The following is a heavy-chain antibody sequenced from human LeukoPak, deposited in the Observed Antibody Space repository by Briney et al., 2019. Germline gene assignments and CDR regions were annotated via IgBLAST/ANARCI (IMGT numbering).Heavy chain of an antibody. J-gene: IGHJ4*02. V-gene: IGHV3-33*06. CDR3: AKDTEVSGSFDY. Sequence: GGSLRLSCAASGFTFNTYGMHWVRQAPGKGLEWVAVIRYDGNNKFYADSVKGRFTISRDNSKNTLYLQMNSLRAEDTAVYYCAKDTEVSGSFDYWGQGTLVTVSS. CDR1: GFTFNTYG. D-gene: IGHD3-10*01. CDR2: IRYDGNNK.